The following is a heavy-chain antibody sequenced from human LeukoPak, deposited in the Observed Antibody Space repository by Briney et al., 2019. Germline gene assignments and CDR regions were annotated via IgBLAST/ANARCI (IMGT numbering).Heavy chain of an antibody. CDR3: ARDPIRPRNIVVVVAATQPYGMDV. D-gene: IGHD2-15*01. V-gene: IGHV4-30-4*08. CDR2: IYYSGST. J-gene: IGHJ6*02. CDR1: GGSISSGDYY. Sequence: SETLSLTCTVSGGSISSGDYYWSWIRQPPGKGLEWIGYIYYSGSTYYNPSLKSRVTISVDTSKNQFSLKLSSVTAADTAVYYCARDPIRPRNIVVVVAATQPYGMDVWGQGTTVTVSS.